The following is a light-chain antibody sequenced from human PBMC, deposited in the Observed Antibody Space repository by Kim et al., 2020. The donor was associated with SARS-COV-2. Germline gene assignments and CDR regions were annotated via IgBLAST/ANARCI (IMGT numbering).Light chain of an antibody. CDR2: KAS. J-gene: IGKJ2*01. CDR1: QCISRW. V-gene: IGKV1-5*03. Sequence: DIQMTQSPSTLSASVGDRVTITCRASQCISRWLAWYQQKPGKAPKLLIYKASSLESGVPSRFSGSGSGTEFTLTISTLQPDDFATYSCQQYNSYPYTFGQGTKLEI. CDR3: QQYNSYPYT.